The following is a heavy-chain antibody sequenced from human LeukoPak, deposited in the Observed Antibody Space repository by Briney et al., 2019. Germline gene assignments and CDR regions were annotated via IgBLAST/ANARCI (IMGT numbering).Heavy chain of an antibody. V-gene: IGHV4-59*01. CDR1: GGSIRSYY. D-gene: IGHD1-7*01. J-gene: IGHJ6*03. CDR3: ARGGTTAYMDV. CDR2: ISYSGST. Sequence: SETLSLTCTVSGGSIRSYYWSWIRQPPGKGLEWIGYISYSGSTSYNPSLKSRVTISVDTSKSQFSLNLRFVTAADTALYYCARGGTTAYMDVWGKGTTVTVSS.